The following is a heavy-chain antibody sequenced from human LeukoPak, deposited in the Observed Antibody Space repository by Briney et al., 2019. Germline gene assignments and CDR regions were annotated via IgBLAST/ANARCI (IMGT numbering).Heavy chain of an antibody. J-gene: IGHJ4*02. CDR1: GGSISSSSYY. CDR3: ARASGGIRLSSSDY. D-gene: IGHD3-16*02. Sequence: PSETLSLTCTVSGGSISSSSYYWGWIRQPPGKGLEWIGSIYYSGSTYYNPSLKSRVTISVDTSKNQFSLKLSSVTAADTAVYYCARASGGIRLSSSDYWAQGTLVTVSS. CDR2: IYYSGST. V-gene: IGHV4-39*01.